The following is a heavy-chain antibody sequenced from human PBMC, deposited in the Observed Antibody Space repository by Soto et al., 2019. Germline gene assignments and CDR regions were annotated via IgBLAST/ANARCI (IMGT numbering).Heavy chain of an antibody. CDR2: IWYDGSNK. V-gene: IGHV3-33*01. CDR1: GFTFSNYA. D-gene: IGHD4-17*01. Sequence: QVQLVESGGGVVQPGRSLRLSCTASGFTFSNYAMHWVRQAPGKGLGGVAVIWYDGSNKYYADSVKGRFTISRDNSKNALYLQMNSLRAADTAVYYCAGCHDYGDHAADYWGQGTLVTVSS. CDR3: AGCHDYGDHAADY. J-gene: IGHJ4*02.